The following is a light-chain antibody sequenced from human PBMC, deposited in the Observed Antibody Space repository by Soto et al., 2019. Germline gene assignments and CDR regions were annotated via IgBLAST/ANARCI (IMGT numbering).Light chain of an antibody. CDR1: QSLLHSNGYNY. Sequence: DIVMTQSPLSLPVTPGEPASISCMSSQSLLHSNGYNYLDWYLQKPGQSPQLLIYLGSNRASGVPDRFSGSGSGTDFTLKISRVEAEDVGVYYCMQAVQIPGTFGQGTRLEIK. J-gene: IGKJ5*01. CDR2: LGS. CDR3: MQAVQIPGT. V-gene: IGKV2-28*01.